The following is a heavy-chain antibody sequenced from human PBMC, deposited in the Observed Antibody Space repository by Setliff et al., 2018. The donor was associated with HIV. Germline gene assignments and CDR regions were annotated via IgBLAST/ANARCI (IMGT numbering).Heavy chain of an antibody. J-gene: IGHJ4*02. D-gene: IGHD3-10*01. CDR1: GGSISSGRYY. Sequence: SETLSLTCTVSGGSISSGRYYWSWIRQPAGKGLEWIGRIYYSGSIYYNPSLKSRVTISVDTSKNQFSLKLSSVTAADTAVYYCARLPISMVRGVISYFDYWGQGTLVTVSS. CDR2: IYYSGSI. CDR3: ARLPISMVRGVISYFDY. V-gene: IGHV4-39*01.